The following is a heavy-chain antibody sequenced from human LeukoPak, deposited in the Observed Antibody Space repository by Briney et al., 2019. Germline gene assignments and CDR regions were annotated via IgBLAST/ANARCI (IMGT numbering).Heavy chain of an antibody. CDR1: GFTFDYYA. J-gene: IGHJ4*02. CDR3: TRNTVTVHFDY. D-gene: IGHD4-17*01. V-gene: IGHV3-49*03. Sequence: GGSLRLSCSASGFTFDYYAVSWFRQAPGKGLEWVGFIRSKAFVGTPEYAASVSGRFTISVDDYKSIAYIQMNSLKTEDTAVYYCTRNTVTVHFDYWSQGTLVTVSS. CDR2: IRSKAFVGTP.